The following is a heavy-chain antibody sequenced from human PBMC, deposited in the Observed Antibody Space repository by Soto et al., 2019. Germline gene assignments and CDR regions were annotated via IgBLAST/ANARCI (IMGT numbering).Heavy chain of an antibody. CDR3: ARAGDYGDYEFDY. Sequence: SVKVSCKASGGAFSSYAISWVRQAPGQGLEWMGGIIPIFGTANYAQKFQGRVTITADESTSTAYMELSSLRSEDTAVYYCARAGDYGDYEFDYWGQGTLVTVSS. V-gene: IGHV1-69*13. CDR1: GGAFSSYA. D-gene: IGHD4-17*01. CDR2: IIPIFGTA. J-gene: IGHJ4*02.